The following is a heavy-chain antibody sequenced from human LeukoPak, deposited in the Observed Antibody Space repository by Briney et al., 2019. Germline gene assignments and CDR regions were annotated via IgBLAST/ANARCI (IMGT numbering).Heavy chain of an antibody. J-gene: IGHJ3*02. V-gene: IGHV1-2*02. CDR2: INPNSGGT. CDR3: ARGCSSSWYAFDI. CDR1: GYTFTGYY. Sequence: GASVKVSCKASGYTFTGYYMHWVRQAPGQGLEWMGWINPNSGGTNYAQKFQGRVTMTRDTSISTAYMELSRLRSDDTAVYYCARGCSSSWYAFDIWGQGTMVTVSS. D-gene: IGHD6-13*01.